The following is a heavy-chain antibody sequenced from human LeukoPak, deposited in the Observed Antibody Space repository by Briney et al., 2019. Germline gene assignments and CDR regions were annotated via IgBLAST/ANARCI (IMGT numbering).Heavy chain of an antibody. CDR2: IYYSGST. V-gene: IGHV4-59*12. CDR3: AREGNCGGDCYSSYYYYGMDV. J-gene: IGHJ6*02. D-gene: IGHD2-21*02. CDR1: GGSISSYY. Sequence: SETLSLTRTVSGGSISSYYWSWIRQPPGKGLEWIGYIYYSGSTNYNPSLKSRVTISVDTSKNQFSLKLSSVTAADTAVYYCAREGNCGGDCYSSYYYYGMDVWGQGTTVTVSS.